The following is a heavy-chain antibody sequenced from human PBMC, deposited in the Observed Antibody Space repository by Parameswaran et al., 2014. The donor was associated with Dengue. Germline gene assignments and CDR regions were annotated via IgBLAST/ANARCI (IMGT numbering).Heavy chain of an antibody. CDR3: ARAGRIAANWFDP. Sequence: VRQAPGKGLEWVSSITSRSSYIYYADSVKGRFTISRDNANNSLYLEMNSLTAEDTAVYYCARAGRIAANWFDPWGQGTLVTVSS. CDR2: ITSRSSYI. D-gene: IGHD6-6*01. V-gene: IGHV3-21*01. J-gene: IGHJ5*02.